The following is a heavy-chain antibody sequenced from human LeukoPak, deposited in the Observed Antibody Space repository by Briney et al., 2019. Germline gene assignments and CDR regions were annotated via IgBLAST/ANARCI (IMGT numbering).Heavy chain of an antibody. V-gene: IGHV1-8*01. Sequence: GSVKVSCKASGYTFTSYDINWVRQATGQGLEWMGLMNPNSGNTGYAQKLKGRVTMTRDTSISTAYMELSSLRSEDTAVYYCARVLLCTAATYYYYYYVDASGKGTTVTASS. CDR3: ARVLLCTAATYYYYYYVDA. CDR2: MNPNSGNT. CDR1: GYTFTSYD. D-gene: IGHD2-15*01. J-gene: IGHJ6*03.